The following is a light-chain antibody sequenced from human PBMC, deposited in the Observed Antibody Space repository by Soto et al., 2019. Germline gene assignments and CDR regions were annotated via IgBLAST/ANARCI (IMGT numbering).Light chain of an antibody. V-gene: IGKV3-15*01. CDR2: DAS. CDR3: QQYDNWPPYT. J-gene: IGKJ2*01. Sequence: EIVMTQSPATLSVSPGERATLSCRASQSVSSNLAWYQQKPGQAPRLLVYDASTRAAGIPATFSASGSGTEFTLSISSLQSEDFAVYYCQQYDNWPPYTFGQGIKLEIK. CDR1: QSVSSN.